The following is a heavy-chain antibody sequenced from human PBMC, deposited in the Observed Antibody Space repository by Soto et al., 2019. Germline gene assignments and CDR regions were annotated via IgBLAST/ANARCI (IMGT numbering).Heavy chain of an antibody. D-gene: IGHD6-13*01. J-gene: IGHJ6*02. Sequence: SVKVSCKASGGTFSSYAISWVRQAPGQGLEWMGGIIPIFGTANYAQKFQGRVTITADESTSTAYMELSSLRSEDTAVYYCARDGAYKSSQFGMDVWGQGTKVTVSS. V-gene: IGHV1-69*13. CDR3: ARDGAYKSSQFGMDV. CDR2: IIPIFGTA. CDR1: GGTFSSYA.